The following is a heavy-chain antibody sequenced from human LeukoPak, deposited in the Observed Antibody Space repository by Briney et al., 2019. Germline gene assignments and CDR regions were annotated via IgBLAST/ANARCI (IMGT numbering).Heavy chain of an antibody. D-gene: IGHD4-17*01. CDR3: AKLPPYGDLDY. J-gene: IGHJ4*02. CDR2: IFSGGTT. CDR1: GFTVSSNY. V-gene: IGHV3-53*05. Sequence: PGGSLRLSCAASGFTVSSNYMNWVRQAPGKRLEWVSVIFSGGTTYYTDSVKGRFTISRDNSKNTLSLQMNSLRPEDTAVYYCAKLPPYGDLDYWGQGTLVTVSS.